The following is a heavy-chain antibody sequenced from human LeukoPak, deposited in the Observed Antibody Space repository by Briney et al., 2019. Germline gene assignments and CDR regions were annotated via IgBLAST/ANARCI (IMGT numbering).Heavy chain of an antibody. Sequence: GESLKISCEASGYSFTSYWISWVRQMPGKGLEWIGIIYPGDSDTRYSPSFEGQVTISADKSITTAYLQWTSVKASDTAMYYCARQGWSSTAYYHIDVWGKGTTVTVSS. D-gene: IGHD2-2*01. CDR3: ARQGWSSTAYYHIDV. CDR2: IYPGDSDT. J-gene: IGHJ6*03. V-gene: IGHV5-51*01. CDR1: GYSFTSYW.